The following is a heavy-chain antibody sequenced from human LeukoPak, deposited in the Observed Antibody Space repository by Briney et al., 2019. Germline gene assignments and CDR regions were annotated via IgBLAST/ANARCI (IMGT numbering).Heavy chain of an antibody. CDR1: GFTFSSYA. J-gene: IGHJ4*02. D-gene: IGHD6-19*01. V-gene: IGHV3-23*01. CDR3: AKWLDLTFDY. CDR2: ISGSGGGT. Sequence: PGGSLRLSCAASGFTFSSYAMSWVRQAPGKGLEWVSAISGSGGGTYYAASVKGRFTISRDNSKTTLHLQMNSLRAEDTTVYYCAKWLDLTFDYWGQGTLVTVSS.